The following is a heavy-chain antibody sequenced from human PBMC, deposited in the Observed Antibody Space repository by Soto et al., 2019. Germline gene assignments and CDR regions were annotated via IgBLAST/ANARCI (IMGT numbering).Heavy chain of an antibody. CDR1: GGTFSTYA. D-gene: IGHD5-18*01. V-gene: IGHV1-69*12. Sequence: QVQLVQSGAEAKKPESSVKVSCKAPGGTFSTYAISWVRQAPGQGLEWMGGIIPMFGTANYAQRFQDRVTITADESTNTVYMEQSSLRSEDTAVYFCASGIQLWLRRINNGYSGWGQGTLVTVSS. CDR3: ASGIQLWLRRINNGYSG. J-gene: IGHJ4*02. CDR2: IIPMFGTA.